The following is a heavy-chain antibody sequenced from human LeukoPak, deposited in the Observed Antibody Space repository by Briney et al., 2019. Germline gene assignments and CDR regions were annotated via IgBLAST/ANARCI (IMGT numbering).Heavy chain of an antibody. J-gene: IGHJ4*02. CDR2: INHSGST. Sequence: KPSETLSLTCAVYGGSFSGHYWSWIRQSPGKGLEWIGEINHSGSTNYNPSLKSRVTISVDTSKNQFSLKLSSVTAADTAVYYCARPNRRYSSSWFYWGQGTLVTVSS. CDR1: GGSFSGHY. V-gene: IGHV4-34*01. D-gene: IGHD6-13*01. CDR3: ARPNRRYSSSWFY.